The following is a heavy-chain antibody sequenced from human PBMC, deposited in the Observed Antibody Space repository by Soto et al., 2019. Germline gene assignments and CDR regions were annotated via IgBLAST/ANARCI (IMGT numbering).Heavy chain of an antibody. J-gene: IGHJ4*02. V-gene: IGHV4-31*03. CDR2: IYYSGST. CDR3: ARDSATWGGFDY. CDR1: AGSISSGGYY. D-gene: IGHD3-16*01. Sequence: TSETLSLTCTLSAGSISSGGYYWSWIRQHPGKGLEWIGYIYYSGSTYYNPSLKSRVTISVDTSKNQFSLKLSSVTAADTAVYYCARDSATWGGFDYWGQATLVTVSS.